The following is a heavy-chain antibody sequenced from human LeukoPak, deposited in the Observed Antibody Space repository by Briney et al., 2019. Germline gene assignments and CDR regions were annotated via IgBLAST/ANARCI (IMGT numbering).Heavy chain of an antibody. CDR2: IYHSGSP. Sequence: SETLSLTCTVAGYSISSGYYWGWIRQPPGKGLEWIGSIYHSGSPHYNPSLKSRVTISLDTSKNQFSLKLTSVTAADTAVYYCARVSWFPGTSYYYMDVWGKGTTVTVSS. D-gene: IGHD1-1*01. CDR1: GYSISSGYY. V-gene: IGHV4-38-2*02. CDR3: ARVSWFPGTSYYYMDV. J-gene: IGHJ6*03.